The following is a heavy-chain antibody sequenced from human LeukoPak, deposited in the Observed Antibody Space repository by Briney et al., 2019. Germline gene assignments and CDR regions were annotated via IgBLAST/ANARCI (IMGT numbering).Heavy chain of an antibody. CDR1: GYTFTSYG. V-gene: IGHV1-69*05. Sequence: SVKVSCKASGYTFTSYGISWVRQAPGQGLEWMGRIIPIFGTANYAQKFQGRVTITTDESTSTAYMELSSLRSEDTAVYYCARSGSYSPADFDYWGQGTLVTVSS. J-gene: IGHJ4*02. CDR3: ARSGSYSPADFDY. D-gene: IGHD1-26*01. CDR2: IIPIFGTA.